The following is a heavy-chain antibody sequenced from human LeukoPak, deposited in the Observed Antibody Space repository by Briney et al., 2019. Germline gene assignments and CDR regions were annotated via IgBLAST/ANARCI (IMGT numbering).Heavy chain of an antibody. CDR3: ARESVAAAGTFYYYHYMDV. V-gene: IGHV4-4*07. CDR1: GGSISSYY. CDR2: IYTSGST. J-gene: IGHJ6*03. D-gene: IGHD6-13*01. Sequence: PSETLSLTCTVSGGSISSYYWSCIRQPAGKGLEWIGRIYTSGSTNYNPSLKSRVTMSVDTSKNQFSLKLSSVTAADTAVYYCARESVAAAGTFYYYHYMDVWGKGTTVTISS.